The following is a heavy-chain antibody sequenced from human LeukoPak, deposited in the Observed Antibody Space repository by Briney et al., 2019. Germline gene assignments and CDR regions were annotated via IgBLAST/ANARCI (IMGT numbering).Heavy chain of an antibody. D-gene: IGHD3-22*01. J-gene: IGHJ4*02. CDR3: ARTIAFYYDSSSYMDF. Sequence: GEALKISCKGSGYCFNSHWIGWVRQMPGKGLEWMGIFHPGDSESRYSPSFQGQVTMSADQTTTTAYLQWNSLKASDTAMYFCARTIAFYYDSSSYMDFWGQGTLVTV. CDR1: GYCFNSHW. V-gene: IGHV5-51*01. CDR2: FHPGDSES.